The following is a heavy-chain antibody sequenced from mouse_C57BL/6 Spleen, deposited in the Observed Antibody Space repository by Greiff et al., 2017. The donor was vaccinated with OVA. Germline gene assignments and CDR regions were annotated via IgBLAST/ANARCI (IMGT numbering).Heavy chain of an antibody. D-gene: IGHD2-1*01. CDR2: INPSNGGT. Sequence: QVQLKQPGTELVKPGASVKLSCKASGYTFTSYWMHWVKQRPGQGLEWIGNINPSNGGTNYNAKFKSKATLTVDKSSSTAYMQLSSLTSEDSAVYYCAKGGYGNYGDYWGQGTTLTVSS. V-gene: IGHV1-53*01. CDR1: GYTFTSYW. J-gene: IGHJ2*01. CDR3: AKGGYGNYGDY.